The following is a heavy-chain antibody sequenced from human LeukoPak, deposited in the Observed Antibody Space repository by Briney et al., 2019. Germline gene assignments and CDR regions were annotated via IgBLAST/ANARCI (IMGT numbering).Heavy chain of an antibody. D-gene: IGHD5-18*01. CDR1: GFTSSSYS. Sequence: GGSLRLSCAASGFTSSSYSMNWVRQAPGKGLEWVSSISSGSSYIYYADSVKGRFTISRDNAENSLYLQMNSLRAEDTAVYYCARDANVDTANNWGQGTLVTVSS. CDR2: ISSGSSYI. CDR3: ARDANVDTANN. J-gene: IGHJ4*02. V-gene: IGHV3-21*01.